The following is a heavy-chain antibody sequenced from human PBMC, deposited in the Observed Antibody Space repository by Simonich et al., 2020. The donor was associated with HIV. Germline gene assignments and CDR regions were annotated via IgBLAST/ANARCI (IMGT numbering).Heavy chain of an antibody. Sequence: QVQLQESGPGLVKPSETLSLTCAVSGYSISSGYYWGWIRKPPGKGLEWIGSIYHSGSTYYNPSLKSRVTISVDTSKNQFSLKLSSVTAADTAVYYCASGYYYDSSGYPWYYYGMDVWGQGTTVTVSS. CDR2: IYHSGST. D-gene: IGHD3-22*01. CDR1: GYSISSGYY. CDR3: ASGYYYDSSGYPWYYYGMDV. V-gene: IGHV4-38-2*01. J-gene: IGHJ6*02.